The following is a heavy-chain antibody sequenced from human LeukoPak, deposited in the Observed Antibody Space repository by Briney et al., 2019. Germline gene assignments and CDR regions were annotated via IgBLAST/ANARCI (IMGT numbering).Heavy chain of an antibody. CDR2: ISETSSHR. CDR1: TFIFGSYS. J-gene: IGHJ6*02. V-gene: IGHV3-21*06. CDR3: ARDRATKARIGGMDV. Sequence: GGSLRLSCVGSTFIFGSYSMNWVRQAPGKGLEWVSYISETSSHRYYADSVRGRLTISRDNAQNSLYLQMNSLSAEDTGIYYCARDRATKARIGGMDVWGQGTTVIVSS. D-gene: IGHD5-24*01.